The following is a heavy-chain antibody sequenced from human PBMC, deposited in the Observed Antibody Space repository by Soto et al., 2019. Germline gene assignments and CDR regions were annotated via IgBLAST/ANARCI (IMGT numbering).Heavy chain of an antibody. CDR1: EFTFSNAW. J-gene: IGHJ6*02. Sequence: GGSLRLSCAASEFTFSNAWMSWVRQAPGKGLEWVGRIKSKTDGGTTDYAAPVKGRFTTSRDDSKNTLYLQMNSLKTEDTAVYYCITDPHCSGGSCLYYYYGMDVWGQGTTVTVSS. D-gene: IGHD2-15*01. V-gene: IGHV3-15*01. CDR3: ITDPHCSGGSCLYYYYGMDV. CDR2: IKSKTDGGTT.